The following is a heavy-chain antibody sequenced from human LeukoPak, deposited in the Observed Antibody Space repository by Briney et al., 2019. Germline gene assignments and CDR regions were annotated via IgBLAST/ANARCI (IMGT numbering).Heavy chain of an antibody. D-gene: IGHD2-8*02. CDR2: INHSGST. CDR1: GGSFSGYY. Sequence: SETLSLTCAVYGGSFSGYYWSWIRQPPGKGLEWIGEINHSGSTNYNPSPKSRVTISVDTSKNQFSLKLSSVTAADTAVYYCARVRTETPDVDAFDIWGQGPMVTVSS. CDR3: ARVRTETPDVDAFDI. V-gene: IGHV4-34*01. J-gene: IGHJ3*02.